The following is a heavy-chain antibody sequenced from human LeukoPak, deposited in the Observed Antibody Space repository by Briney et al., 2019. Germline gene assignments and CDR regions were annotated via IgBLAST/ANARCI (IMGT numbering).Heavy chain of an antibody. Sequence: GGSLRLSCAASGFTFSSYSMNWVRQAPGKGLDWVSSISSSRSYIYYADSVKGRFTISRDNAKNSLSVQMNSLRAEDTAVYYCASPHRYCSSTSCYAGAGDDAFDIWGQGTMVTVSS. J-gene: IGHJ3*02. V-gene: IGHV3-21*01. CDR3: ASPHRYCSSTSCYAGAGDDAFDI. CDR1: GFTFSSYS. D-gene: IGHD2-2*01. CDR2: ISSSRSYI.